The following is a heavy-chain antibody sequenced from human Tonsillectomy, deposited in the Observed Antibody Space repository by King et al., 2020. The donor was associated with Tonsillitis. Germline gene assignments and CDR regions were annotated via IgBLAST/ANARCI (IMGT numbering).Heavy chain of an antibody. Sequence: VQLVESGGGVVQPGRSLRLSCAASGFTFSSYAMHWVRQAPGKGLEWVAVISYDGSNKYYADSVKGRFTISRDNSKNTLYLQMNSLRAEDTAVYYCARDGSWCGGDCYSGVPFDYWGQGTLVTVSS. D-gene: IGHD2-21*02. CDR3: ARDGSWCGGDCYSGVPFDY. J-gene: IGHJ4*02. CDR1: GFTFSSYA. CDR2: ISYDGSNK. V-gene: IGHV3-30*04.